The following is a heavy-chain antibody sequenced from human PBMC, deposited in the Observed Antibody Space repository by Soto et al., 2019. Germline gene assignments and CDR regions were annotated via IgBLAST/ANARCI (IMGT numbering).Heavy chain of an antibody. CDR1: GFTFDDYA. Sequence: GGSLRLCCAASGFTFDDYAMHWVRQAPGKGLEWVSGISWNSGSIGYADSVKGRFTISRDNAKNSLYLQMNSLRAEDTALYYCAKDMSSSGSIYYYGMDVWGQGTTVTVSS. CDR2: ISWNSGSI. D-gene: IGHD6-19*01. V-gene: IGHV3-9*01. J-gene: IGHJ6*02. CDR3: AKDMSSSGSIYYYGMDV.